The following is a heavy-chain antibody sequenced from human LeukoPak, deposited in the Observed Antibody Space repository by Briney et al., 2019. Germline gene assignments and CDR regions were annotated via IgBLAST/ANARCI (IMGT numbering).Heavy chain of an antibody. CDR1: HYTFSYYF. CDR2: ISEDGTSE. V-gene: IGHV3-30*01. Sequence: PGGSLRLSCEGSHYTFSYYFMYWVRQAPGKELEWVAAISEDGTSEYYADSVKGRFTISRDNSKNSLYLQMNRPRSEDTAVYYCARVRAYPYNSSPRHWFNHWGQGTLVTVSS. D-gene: IGHD1-14*01. J-gene: IGHJ5*02. CDR3: ARVRAYPYNSSPRHWFNH.